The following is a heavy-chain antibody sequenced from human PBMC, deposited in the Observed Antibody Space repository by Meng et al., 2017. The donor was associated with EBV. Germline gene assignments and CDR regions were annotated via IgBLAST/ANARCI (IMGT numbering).Heavy chain of an antibody. V-gene: IGHV3-21*01. D-gene: IGHD2-8*01. CDR3: ARDRTSNRFDY. J-gene: IGHJ4*02. CDR2: ISSNSIDI. CDR1: GFTLRSYS. Sequence: VARGGSGGGLVKPGESLRLSCAASGFTLRSYSMNWVRLAPGKGLEWVSSISSNSIDIYYADLVKGRFTISRDNAKNSLFLQMNSLRAEDTAVYYCARDRTSNRFDYWGQGTLVTVFS.